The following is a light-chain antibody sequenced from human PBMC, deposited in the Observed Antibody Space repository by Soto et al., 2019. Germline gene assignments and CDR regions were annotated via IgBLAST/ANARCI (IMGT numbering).Light chain of an antibody. CDR2: GVT. Sequence: QSALTQPASVSGSLGQSITLSCTGSGGDIGAYNYVSWYQQHPGKAPKLIIYGVTHRPSGVSSRFSASKSAYTASLTISALQAADEADYYCSSFTTTYFYVFGPGTKVTVL. CDR3: SSFTTTYFYV. V-gene: IGLV2-14*01. CDR1: GGDIGAYNY. J-gene: IGLJ1*01.